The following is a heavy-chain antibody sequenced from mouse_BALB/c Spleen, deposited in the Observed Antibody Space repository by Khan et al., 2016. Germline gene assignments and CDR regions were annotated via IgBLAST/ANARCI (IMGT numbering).Heavy chain of an antibody. J-gene: IGHJ3*01. D-gene: IGHD2-4*01. Sequence: VQLKESGPGLVAPSQSLSITCTVSGFSLTNSGVHWVRQPPGKGLDWLGVIWAGGSTDYNSALMSRLSITQDNSQNQVFLKMNSLQTDDTAMYYCSRDDQDYDAWFASWGQGTLVTVSA. CDR2: IWAGGST. CDR1: GFSLTNSG. CDR3: SRDDQDYDAWFAS. V-gene: IGHV2-9*02.